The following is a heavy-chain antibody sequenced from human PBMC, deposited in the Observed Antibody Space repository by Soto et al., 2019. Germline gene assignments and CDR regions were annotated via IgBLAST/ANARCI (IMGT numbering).Heavy chain of an antibody. J-gene: IGHJ4*02. CDR3: ARDTGTYPYYFDY. D-gene: IGHD1-26*01. V-gene: IGHV4-30-4*01. CDR2: IHHSGST. Sequence: PSETLSLTCTVSGGSISSGENFWNWIRQSPGKGLEWIGYIHHSGSTYYNPSLKSRLTISVDTSKNQISLKLNSATAADTAMYYCARDTGTYPYYFDYWGQGTLVTVSS. CDR1: GGSISSGENF.